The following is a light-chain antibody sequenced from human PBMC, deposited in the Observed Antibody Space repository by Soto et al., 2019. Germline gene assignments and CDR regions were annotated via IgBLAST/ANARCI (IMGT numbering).Light chain of an antibody. CDR2: EVN. CDR3: SSYAGSSNV. CDR1: SSDVGGYNY. V-gene: IGLV2-8*01. Sequence: QSALTQPPSASGSPGQSVAISCTGTSSDVGGYNYVSWYQQHPGKAPKLMIYEVNKRPSGVPDRFSGYKSGNTASLTGSGLQAEDEADYYCSSYAGSSNVFGTGTKLTVL. J-gene: IGLJ1*01.